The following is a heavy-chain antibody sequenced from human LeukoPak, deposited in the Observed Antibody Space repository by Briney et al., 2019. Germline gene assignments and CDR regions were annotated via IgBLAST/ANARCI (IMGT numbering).Heavy chain of an antibody. V-gene: IGHV4-39*07. CDR3: ARDRYYYDSSGSALDY. Sequence: SETLSLTCTVSGGSISSSSYYWGWIRQPPGKGLEWIGRIHTSGSTNYNPSLKSRVTMSVDTSKNHFSLKLSSVTAADTAVYYCARDRYYYDSSGSALDYWGQGTLVTVSS. CDR2: IHTSGST. J-gene: IGHJ4*02. CDR1: GGSISSSSYY. D-gene: IGHD3-22*01.